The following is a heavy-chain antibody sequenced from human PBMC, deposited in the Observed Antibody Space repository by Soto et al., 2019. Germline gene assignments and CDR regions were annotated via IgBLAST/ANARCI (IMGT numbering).Heavy chain of an antibody. D-gene: IGHD4-17*01. CDR1: GGSISSGDYY. Sequence: NPSETLSLTCTVSGGSISSGDYYWSWIRQPPGKGLEWIGYIYYSGSTYYNPSLKSRVTISVDTSKNQFSLKLSSVTAADTAVYYCARDLAYGGNSGRLDYWGQGTLVTVSS. J-gene: IGHJ4*02. V-gene: IGHV4-30-4*08. CDR2: IYYSGST. CDR3: ARDLAYGGNSGRLDY.